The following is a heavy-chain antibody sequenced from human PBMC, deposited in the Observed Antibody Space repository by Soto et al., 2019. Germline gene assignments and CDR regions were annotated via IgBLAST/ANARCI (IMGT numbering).Heavy chain of an antibody. CDR3: ASPARSYDMSPFDY. Sequence: GESLKISCKGSGYSFTSYWISWVRQMPGKGLEWMGRIDPSDSYTNYSPSFQGHVTISADKSISTAYLQWSSLKASDTAMYYCASPARSYDMSPFDYWGQGTLVTVSS. V-gene: IGHV5-10-1*01. CDR2: IDPSDSYT. CDR1: GYSFTSYW. D-gene: IGHD3-22*01. J-gene: IGHJ4*02.